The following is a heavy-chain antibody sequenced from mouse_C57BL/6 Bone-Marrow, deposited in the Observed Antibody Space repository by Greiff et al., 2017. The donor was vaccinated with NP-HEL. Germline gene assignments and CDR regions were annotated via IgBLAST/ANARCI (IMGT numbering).Heavy chain of an antibody. CDR2: INSDGGST. CDR1: EYEFPSHD. CDR3: ARDGYYGYDGNWYFDV. D-gene: IGHD2-2*01. J-gene: IGHJ1*03. Sequence: EVKLVESGGGLVQPGESLKLSCESNEYEFPSHDMSWVRKTPEKRLELVAAINSDGGSTYYPDTMERRFTISRDNTKKTLYLQMSSLRSEDTALYDCARDGYYGYDGNWYFDVWGTGTTVTVSS. V-gene: IGHV5-2*01.